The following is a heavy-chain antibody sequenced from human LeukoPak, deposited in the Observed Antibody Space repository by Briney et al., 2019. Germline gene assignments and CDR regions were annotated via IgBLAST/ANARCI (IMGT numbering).Heavy chain of an antibody. J-gene: IGHJ4*02. D-gene: IGHD5-12*01. CDR1: GGTFSSYA. Sequence: SVTVSCKASGGTFSSYAISWVRQAPGQGLEWMGGIIPIFGTANSAQKFQGRVTITADEPTSTAYMELSSLRSEDTAVYYCAREGSGYEAFDYWGQGTLVTVSS. CDR3: AREGSGYEAFDY. V-gene: IGHV1-69*01. CDR2: IIPIFGTA.